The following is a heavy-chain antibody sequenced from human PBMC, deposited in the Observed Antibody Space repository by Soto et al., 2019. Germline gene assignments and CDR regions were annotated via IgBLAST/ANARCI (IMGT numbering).Heavy chain of an antibody. J-gene: IGHJ4*02. D-gene: IGHD3-9*01. CDR1: GYTFTDFA. CDR2: INTAKGNT. V-gene: IGHV1-3*04. Sequence: GASGKVSCRSSGYTFTDFALHWVRQAPGQGPQGMGWINTAKGNTRYSRNFQGRVTITRDTTANTAFLELYSLTSEDTAVYFCARDRLVSDFDARTDWAGFDSWGLGTLVTVSS. CDR3: ARDRLVSDFDARTDWAGFDS.